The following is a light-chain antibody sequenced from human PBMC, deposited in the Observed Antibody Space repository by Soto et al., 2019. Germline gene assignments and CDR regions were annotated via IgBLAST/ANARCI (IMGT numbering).Light chain of an antibody. Sequence: EIVMTHSPDTLSVSPGERATLSCRAVQSVANSIAWYQQTPGQAPRLLIYSASTRATGIPARFSGSGSGTGFTLTISSLQSEDFAVYYCQQYNNWWTFGQGTKVDIK. CDR2: SAS. CDR1: QSVANS. V-gene: IGKV3-15*01. CDR3: QQYNNWWT. J-gene: IGKJ1*01.